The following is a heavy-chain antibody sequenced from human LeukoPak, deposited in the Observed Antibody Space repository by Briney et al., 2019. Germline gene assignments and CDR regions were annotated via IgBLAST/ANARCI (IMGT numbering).Heavy chain of an antibody. CDR1: GYTFTGYY. D-gene: IGHD2-8*01. CDR2: INPNSGGT. J-gene: IGHJ4*02. V-gene: IGHV1-2*06. CDR3: ARVRYCTNGVCYGVFDY. Sequence: ASVKVSCKASGYTFTGYYMHWVRQAPGQGLEWMGRINPNSGGTNYAQKFQGRVTMTRDTSISTAYMELSRLRSDDTAVYYCARVRYCTNGVCYGVFDYWGQGTLVTVSS.